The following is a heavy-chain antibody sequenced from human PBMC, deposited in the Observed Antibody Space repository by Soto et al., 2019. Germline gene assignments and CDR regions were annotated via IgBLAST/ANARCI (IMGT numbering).Heavy chain of an antibody. J-gene: IGHJ3*02. V-gene: IGHV3-21*05. CDR3: ASRYCSGCWDRRAAFDI. D-gene: IGHD2-15*01. CDR2: ISSSISYI. CDR1: GFTFSSYS. Sequence: GGSLRLSCAASGFTFSSYSMNWVRQAPGKGLEWVSYISSSISYIYYADSVKGRVTMTRNNSISTAYMELNSLRAEDTAVYYCASRYCSGCWDRRAAFDIWGQGTMVTVSS.